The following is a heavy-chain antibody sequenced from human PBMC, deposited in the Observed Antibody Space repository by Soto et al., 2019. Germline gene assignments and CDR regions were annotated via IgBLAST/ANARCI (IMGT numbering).Heavy chain of an antibody. Sequence: GGSLRLSCAASGLTFSSYAMHWVRQAPGKGLEWVAVISYDGSNKYYADSVKGRFTISRDNSKNTLYLQMNSLRAEDTAVYYCARQYSSGWYYYGMDVWGQGTTVTVSS. CDR1: GLTFSSYA. CDR2: ISYDGSNK. J-gene: IGHJ6*02. V-gene: IGHV3-30-3*01. CDR3: ARQYSSGWYYYGMDV. D-gene: IGHD6-19*01.